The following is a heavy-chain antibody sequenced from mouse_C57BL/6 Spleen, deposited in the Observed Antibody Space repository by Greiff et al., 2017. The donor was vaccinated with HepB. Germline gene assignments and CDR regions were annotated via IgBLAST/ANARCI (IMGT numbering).Heavy chain of an antibody. CDR3: DRQRGYGNSYAMDY. D-gene: IGHD2-10*02. Sequence: VMLVESGPGLVAPSQSLSITCTVSGFSLTSYGVHWVRQPPGKGLEWLVVIWSDGSTTYNSALKSRLSISKDNSKSQVFLKMNSRQTDDTAMYYCDRQRGYGNSYAMDYWGQGTSVTVSS. J-gene: IGHJ4*01. CDR2: IWSDGST. CDR1: GFSLTSYG. V-gene: IGHV2-6-1*01.